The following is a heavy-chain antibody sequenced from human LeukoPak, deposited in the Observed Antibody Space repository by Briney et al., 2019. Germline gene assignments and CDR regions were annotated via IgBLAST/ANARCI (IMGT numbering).Heavy chain of an antibody. J-gene: IGHJ5*02. CDR2: IYTSGST. D-gene: IGHD6-13*01. CDR3: ARDGIAAAIYWFDP. V-gene: IGHV4-4*07. Sequence: SETLSLTCTVSGGSISSYYWSWIRQPAGKGLEWIGRIYTSGSTNYNPSLKSRVTMSVDTSKNQFSLELSSVTAADTAVYYCARDGIAAAIYWFDPWGQGTLVTVSS. CDR1: GGSISSYY.